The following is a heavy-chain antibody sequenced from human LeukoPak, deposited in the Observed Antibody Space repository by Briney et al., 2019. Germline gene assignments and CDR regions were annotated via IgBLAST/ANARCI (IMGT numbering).Heavy chain of an antibody. J-gene: IGHJ4*02. Sequence: SPTLSLTCTISGGSINNYYWSWIRQTPGKGLEWFEYIYFSGSSNYNPSLKSRVTMSVDTSKNQFSLNLNSVTAADTAVYYCARHVRSGYNLLDYWGQGTLVTVSS. D-gene: IGHD5-24*01. V-gene: IGHV4-59*08. CDR1: GGSINNYY. CDR3: ARHVRSGYNLLDY. CDR2: IYFSGSS.